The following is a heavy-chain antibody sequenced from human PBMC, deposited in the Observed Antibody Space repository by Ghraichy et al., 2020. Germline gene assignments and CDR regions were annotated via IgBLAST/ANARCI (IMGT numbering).Heavy chain of an antibody. CDR2: ISNSGGTI. D-gene: IGHD3/OR15-3a*01. J-gene: IGHJ2*01. CDR3: AIDAGLFSPYWYFDL. CDR1: GFTFSSSE. Sequence: GGSLRLSCAASGFTFSSSEMNWVRQAPGKELEWISYISNSGGTIYYADSVKGRFTISRDNAQNSLYLQMSSLRAADTAVYYCAIDAGLFSPYWYFDLWGRGTLVTVSS. V-gene: IGHV3-48*03.